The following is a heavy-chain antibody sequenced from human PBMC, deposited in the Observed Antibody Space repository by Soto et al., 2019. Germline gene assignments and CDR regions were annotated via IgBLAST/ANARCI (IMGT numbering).Heavy chain of an antibody. CDR3: ARVERGTVTTVVDAFDI. V-gene: IGHV4-34*01. J-gene: IGHJ3*02. CDR2: MSHSGGT. D-gene: IGHD1-1*01. CDR1: GGFVSSGSYY. Sequence: QVQLQQWGAGLLKPSETLSLTCAVYGGFVSSGSYYWSWIRQPPGKGLEWIGEMSHSGGTHFNPSRKSRVTISVDTSKNQFSLRMSSVTAAATALYYCARVERGTVTTVVDAFDIWGPGTMVTVSS.